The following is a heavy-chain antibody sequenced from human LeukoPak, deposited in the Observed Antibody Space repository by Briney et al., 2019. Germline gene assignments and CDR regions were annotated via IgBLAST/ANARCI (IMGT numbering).Heavy chain of an antibody. J-gene: IGHJ5*02. Sequence: GGSLRLSCAASGFTFSNFWMSWVRQAPGKGLEWVANIKQDGSEKHYVDSVKGRFTISRDNAKNSLYLQMNSLRAEDTAVYYCARDSPRTGPWGQGILVTVSS. D-gene: IGHD1-1*01. CDR1: GFTFSNFW. CDR3: ARDSPRTGP. CDR2: IKQDGSEK. V-gene: IGHV3-7*01.